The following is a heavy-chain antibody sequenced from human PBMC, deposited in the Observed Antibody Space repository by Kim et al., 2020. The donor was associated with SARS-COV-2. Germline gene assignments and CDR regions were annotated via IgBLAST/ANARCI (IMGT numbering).Heavy chain of an antibody. CDR3: ARRRTAAGLFDY. J-gene: IGHJ4*02. Sequence: SETLSLTCTVSGGSISSGGYYWSWIRQHPGKGLEWIGYIFYSGSTYYNPSLKSRITISLDTYKNQFSLKLNSVTAADTAIYYCARRRTAAGLFDYWGQGTLVTVSS. CDR1: GGSISSGGYY. V-gene: IGHV4-31*03. CDR2: IFYSGST. D-gene: IGHD6-13*01.